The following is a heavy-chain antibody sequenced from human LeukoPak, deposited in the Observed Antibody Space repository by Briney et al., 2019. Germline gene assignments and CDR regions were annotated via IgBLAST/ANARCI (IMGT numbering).Heavy chain of an antibody. CDR1: GGTFSSYA. D-gene: IGHD1-7*01. J-gene: IGHJ5*02. CDR3: ARERTGTTFWFDP. Sequence: SVKVSCKASGGTFSSYAISWVRQAPGQGLEWMGGIIPIFGTANYAQKFQGRVTITADESTSTAYMELSSLRSDDTAVYYCARERTGTTFWFDPWGQGTLVTVSS. CDR2: IIPIFGTA. V-gene: IGHV1-69*01.